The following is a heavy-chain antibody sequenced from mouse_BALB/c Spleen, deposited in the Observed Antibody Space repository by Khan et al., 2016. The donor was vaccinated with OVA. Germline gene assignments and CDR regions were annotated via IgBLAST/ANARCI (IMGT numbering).Heavy chain of an antibody. CDR1: GYIFTNYG. J-gene: IGHJ3*01. CDR3: ARGDYMYGSWFAY. Sequence: QIQLVQSGPELKKPGETVKISCKASGYIFTNYGMNWVKQAPGKGLKWMGWINTNTGEPTFAEEFKERFAFSLDTSANTAYLQINSLKNEDTATYFCARGDYMYGSWFAYWGQGTLVTVSA. CDR2: INTNTGEP. V-gene: IGHV9-3*02. D-gene: IGHD2-14*01.